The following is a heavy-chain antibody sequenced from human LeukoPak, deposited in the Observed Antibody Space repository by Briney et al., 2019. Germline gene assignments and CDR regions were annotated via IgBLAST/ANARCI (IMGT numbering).Heavy chain of an antibody. CDR1: GFTFSNAW. Sequence: GGSLRLSCAASGFTFSNAWMSWVRQAPGKGREWVGRIKSKTDGGTTDYAAPVKGRFTISRDDSKNKLYLQMNSLKTEDTAVYYCTTDWVRGAFYYYGMDVWGKGTTVTVSS. D-gene: IGHD3-10*01. CDR3: TTDWVRGAFYYYGMDV. V-gene: IGHV3-15*01. CDR2: IKSKTDGGTT. J-gene: IGHJ6*04.